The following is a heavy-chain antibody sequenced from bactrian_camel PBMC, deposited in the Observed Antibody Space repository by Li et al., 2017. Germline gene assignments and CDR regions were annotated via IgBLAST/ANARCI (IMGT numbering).Heavy chain of an antibody. V-gene: IGHV3S26*01. CDR1: TFRY. J-gene: IGHJ4*01. D-gene: IGHD6*01. CDR3: VTGYGGSWYWGLYEYNY. CDR2: MDGTLGST. Sequence: HVQLVESGGGSVQAGGSLTLSCVPSTFRYMAWFRQAPEKEREWVAGMDGTLGSTTYADSIKGRFTLSLDNAKTTVYLQMNRLKSEDTALYYCVTGYGGSWYWGLYEYNYWGQGTQVTVS.